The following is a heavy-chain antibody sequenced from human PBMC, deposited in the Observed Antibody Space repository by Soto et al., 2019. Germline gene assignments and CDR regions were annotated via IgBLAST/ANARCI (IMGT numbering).Heavy chain of an antibody. CDR3: ARAVDLRVYYYYYGMDV. V-gene: IGHV4-34*01. D-gene: IGHD2-15*01. CDR2: INHSGST. Sequence: SETLSLTCAVYGGSFSGYYWSWIRQPPGKWLEWIGEINHSGSTNYNPSLKSRVTISVDTSKTQFSLKLSSVTAADTAVYYCARAVDLRVYYYYYGMDVWGQGTTVTVSS. J-gene: IGHJ6*02. CDR1: GGSFSGYY.